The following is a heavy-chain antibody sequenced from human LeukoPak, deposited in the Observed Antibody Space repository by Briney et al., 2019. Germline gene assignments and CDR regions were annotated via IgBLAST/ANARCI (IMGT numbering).Heavy chain of an antibody. Sequence: SETLSLTCAVSGGSISSTNWWTWVRQPPGKGLEWIGGIYHSGSTNYNPSLKSRVTISVDKSKNQFSLKLSSVTAADTAVYYCARADSSSWFPYYYYYMDVWGKGTTVTVSS. CDR1: GGSISSTNW. J-gene: IGHJ6*03. CDR3: ARADSSSWFPYYYYYMDV. CDR2: IYHSGST. D-gene: IGHD6-13*01. V-gene: IGHV4-4*02.